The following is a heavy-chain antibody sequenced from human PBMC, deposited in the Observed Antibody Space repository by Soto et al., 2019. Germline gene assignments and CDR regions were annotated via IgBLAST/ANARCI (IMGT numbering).Heavy chain of an antibody. J-gene: IGHJ1*01. CDR2: IKQDGSEK. D-gene: IGHD6-19*01. V-gene: IGHV3-7*04. CDR1: GFTFSSYW. CDR3: ARGPGGWYWRYFQH. Sequence: EVQLVESGGGLVQPGGSLRLSCAASGFTFSSYWMSWVRQAPGKGLEWVANIKQDGSEKYDVDSVKGRFTISRDNAKNSQYLQMNSLSAEDTAVYYCARGPGGWYWRYFQHWGQGTLVTVSS.